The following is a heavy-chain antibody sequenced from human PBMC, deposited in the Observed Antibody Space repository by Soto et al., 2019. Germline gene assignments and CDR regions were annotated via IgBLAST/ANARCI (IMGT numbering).Heavy chain of an antibody. CDR1: GYTFTSYG. Sequence: QVQLVQSGAEVKKPGASVKVSCKASGYTFTSYGISWVRQAPGQGLEWMGWISAYNGNTNYAQKLQGRVTMTTDTSTSTASMELRSLRSDDTAVYYCATYYYDSSGYYTPFFDYWGQGTLVTVSS. CDR3: ATYYYDSSGYYTPFFDY. CDR2: ISAYNGNT. V-gene: IGHV1-18*01. J-gene: IGHJ4*02. D-gene: IGHD3-22*01.